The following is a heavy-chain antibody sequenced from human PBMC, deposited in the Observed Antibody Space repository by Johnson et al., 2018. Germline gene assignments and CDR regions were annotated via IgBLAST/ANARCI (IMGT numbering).Heavy chain of an antibody. CDR1: GFTFSSYA. CDR2: ISGSGGST. J-gene: IGHJ3*02. V-gene: IGHV3-23*04. Sequence: VQLVQSGGGLVQPGGSLRLSCAASGFTFSSYAMTWVRQAPGKGLEWVSGISGSGGSTYYADSVKGRFTISRDSFKNTMYLKMNSLRAEDTAVYYCAKGYLDWLTGAFPTWGQGTMVTVSS. CDR3: AKGYLDWLTGAFPT. D-gene: IGHD3/OR15-3a*01.